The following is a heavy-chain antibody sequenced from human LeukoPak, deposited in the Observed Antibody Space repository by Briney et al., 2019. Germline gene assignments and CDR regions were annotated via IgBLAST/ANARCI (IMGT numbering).Heavy chain of an antibody. CDR1: GFTFSSSA. CDR3: AKLMGSFYYFGMDV. Sequence: PGGSLRLSCATSGFTFSSSAMSWVRQAPGKGLEWVSAISATDGDTFYADSVKGRFTISRDNSKNTLFLQMNSLRADDTAVYYCAKLMGSFYYFGMDVWGQGTTVTVSS. V-gene: IGHV3-23*01. CDR2: ISATDGDT. J-gene: IGHJ6*02. D-gene: IGHD2-8*01.